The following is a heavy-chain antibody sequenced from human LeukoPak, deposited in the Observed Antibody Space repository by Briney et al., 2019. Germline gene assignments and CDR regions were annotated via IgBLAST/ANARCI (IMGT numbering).Heavy chain of an antibody. D-gene: IGHD3-9*01. Sequence: SETLSLTCTASGGTISSYYWSWIRQPPGKGLEWIGYINYSGSTNYNPYLKSRVTISVDTSKNQFSLKRSSVTDADTAVYYCARGYDILTGYPLGSYYFDYWGQGTLVTVSS. CDR3: ARGYDILTGYPLGSYYFDY. V-gene: IGHV4-59*01. J-gene: IGHJ4*02. CDR2: INYSGST. CDR1: GGTISSYY.